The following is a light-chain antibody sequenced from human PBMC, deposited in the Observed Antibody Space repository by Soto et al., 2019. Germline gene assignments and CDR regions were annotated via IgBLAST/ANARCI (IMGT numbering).Light chain of an antibody. J-gene: IGLJ2*01. CDR1: NIGSKS. Sequence: SYELTQPPSVSVAPGKTARITCGGNNIGSKSVHWYQQKPGQAPVLVIYYDSDRPSGIPERFSGSNSGNTATLTISRVEAGDEADDYCQVWDSISDHVVFGGGTKLTVL. CDR2: YDS. V-gene: IGLV3-21*04. CDR3: QVWDSISDHVV.